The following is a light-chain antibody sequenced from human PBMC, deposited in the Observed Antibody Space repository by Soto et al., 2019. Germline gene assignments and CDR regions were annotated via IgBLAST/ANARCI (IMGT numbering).Light chain of an antibody. CDR2: DAS. Sequence: TVLTQSPGSLSLSPGERATLSCRASQSVSGSFLAWYQQKPGQAPRLLIYDASTRATGIPDRFSASGSGTDFTLTISRLEPEDFAVDYCQQYGRFPPFTFGPGTKVDIK. J-gene: IGKJ3*01. V-gene: IGKV3-20*01. CDR1: QSVSGSF. CDR3: QQYGRFPPFT.